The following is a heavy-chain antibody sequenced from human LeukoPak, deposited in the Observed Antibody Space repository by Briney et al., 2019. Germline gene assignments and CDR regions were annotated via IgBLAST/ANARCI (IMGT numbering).Heavy chain of an antibody. V-gene: IGHV1-69*10. CDR3: AREFREGGYSYGVYYFNY. J-gene: IGHJ4*02. CDR1: GVTFSTYA. Sequence: SVKVSCKASGVTFSTYAISWVRQAPGQGLEWMGRITPVLDIPNYAQKFQGRVTITADKSTTTAYMELSSLRSKDRAVYFCAREFREGGYSYGVYYFNYWGEGTLVTVSS. CDR2: ITPVLDIP. D-gene: IGHD5-18*01.